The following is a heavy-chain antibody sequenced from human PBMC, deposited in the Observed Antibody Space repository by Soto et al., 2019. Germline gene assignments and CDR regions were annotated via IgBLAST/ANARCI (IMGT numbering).Heavy chain of an antibody. CDR2: IIPMFDTT. Sequence: SVKVSCKASGGSFSSDAITWVRQAPGQGLEWIGEIIPMFDTTNYAPEFQARVTITADTSTSTAYMELSSLTSDDTAVYYCARETVTETTLGYFDFWGQGTLVTVSS. J-gene: IGHJ4*02. D-gene: IGHD4-17*01. V-gene: IGHV1-69*06. CDR1: GGSFSSDA. CDR3: ARETVTETTLGYFDF.